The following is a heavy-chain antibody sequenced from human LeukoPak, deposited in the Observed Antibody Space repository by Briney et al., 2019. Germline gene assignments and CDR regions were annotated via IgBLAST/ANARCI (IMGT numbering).Heavy chain of an antibody. D-gene: IGHD3-22*01. V-gene: IGHV1-69*13. CDR3: ARCSHYYDSSGYYQF. CDR2: IIPIFGTA. CDR1: GYTFTSYA. J-gene: IGHJ4*02. Sequence: SVTVSFKASGYTFTSYAISWVRQALGQGLEWMGGIIPIFGTANYAQKFQGRVTITADESTSTAYMELSSLRSEDTAVYYCARCSHYYDSSGYYQFWGQGTLVTVSS.